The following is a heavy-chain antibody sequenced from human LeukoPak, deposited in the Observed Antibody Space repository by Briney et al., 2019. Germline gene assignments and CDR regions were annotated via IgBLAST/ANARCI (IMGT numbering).Heavy chain of an antibody. J-gene: IGHJ4*02. D-gene: IGHD3-3*01. CDR2: ISYDGSNK. CDR1: GFTFSSYA. CDR3: ARDFHDRYDS. Sequence: GGSLRLSCAASGFTFSSYAMHWVRQAPGKGLEWVAVISYDGSNKYYADSVKGRFTISRDNSNNTLYLQMNSLRAEATAVYYCARDFHDRYDSWGQGPLVTVSS. V-gene: IGHV3-30*04.